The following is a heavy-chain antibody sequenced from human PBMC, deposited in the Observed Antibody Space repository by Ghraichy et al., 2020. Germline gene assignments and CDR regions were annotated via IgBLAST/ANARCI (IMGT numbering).Heavy chain of an antibody. CDR2: IFHSGSA. Sequence: SQTLSLTCIVSGGSMSPYYWSWIRQPPGKGLEWIGYIFHSGSANYNPSLGSRVTISVDTSQNQFSLTVNSVTAADTAVYYCARHIDHGGNSLYYGMDVWGQGTTVIVS. V-gene: IGHV4-59*08. J-gene: IGHJ6*02. CDR3: ARHIDHGGNSLYYGMDV. CDR1: GGSMSPYY. D-gene: IGHD4-23*01.